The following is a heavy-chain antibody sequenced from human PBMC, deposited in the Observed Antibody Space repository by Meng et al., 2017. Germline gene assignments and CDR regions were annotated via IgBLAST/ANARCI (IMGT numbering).Heavy chain of an antibody. Sequence: GGSLRLSCAASGFTFSSYWMSWVRQAPGKGLEWVANIKQDGSNKYYADSVKGRFTISRDNSKNTLYLQMNSLRAEDTAVYYCAREGLAHYYYYGMDVWGQGTTVTVSS. CDR2: IKQDGSNK. J-gene: IGHJ6*02. D-gene: IGHD6-19*01. CDR3: AREGLAHYYYYGMDV. V-gene: IGHV3-7*01. CDR1: GFTFSSYW.